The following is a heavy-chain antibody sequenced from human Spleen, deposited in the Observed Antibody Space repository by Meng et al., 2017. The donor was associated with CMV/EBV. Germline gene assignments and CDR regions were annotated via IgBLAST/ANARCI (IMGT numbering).Heavy chain of an antibody. J-gene: IGHJ4*02. Sequence: LHYAVSGGSISSSNWWSWVRQPPGKGLEWIGEIYHSGSTNYNPSLKSRVTISVDKSKNQFSLKLSSVTAADTAVYYCASFLGNWNYDYWGQGTLVTVSS. CDR2: IYHSGST. CDR3: ASFLGNWNYDY. CDR1: GGSISSSNW. V-gene: IGHV4-4*02. D-gene: IGHD1-7*01.